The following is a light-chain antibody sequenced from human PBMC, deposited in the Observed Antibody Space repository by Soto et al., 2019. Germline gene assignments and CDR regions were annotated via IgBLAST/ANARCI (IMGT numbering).Light chain of an antibody. CDR1: SRDVGGYNY. CDR2: EVN. Sequence: QSVLTQPASVSGSPGQSITISCTGTSRDVGGYNYVSWYQQHPGKAPKVMIYEVNKRPSGVSNRFSGSKFGNTVSLTISGLQAEDEADYYCSSYTSRSTWVFGGGTKVTVL. CDR3: SSYTSRSTWV. J-gene: IGLJ3*02. V-gene: IGLV2-14*01.